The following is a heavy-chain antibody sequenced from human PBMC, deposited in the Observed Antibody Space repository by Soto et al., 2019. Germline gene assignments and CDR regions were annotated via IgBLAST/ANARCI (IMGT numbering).Heavy chain of an antibody. CDR2: IWYDGSNK. CDR1: GFTFTNYA. J-gene: IGHJ6*02. V-gene: IGHV3-33*08. Sequence: GGSLRLSCAASGFTFTNYAMSWVRQAPGKGLEWVAVIWYDGSNKYYADSVKGRFTISRDNSKNTLYLQMNSLRAEDTAVYYCARELGYSYGPGLYYYYGMDVWGQGTTVTVSS. D-gene: IGHD5-18*01. CDR3: ARELGYSYGPGLYYYYGMDV.